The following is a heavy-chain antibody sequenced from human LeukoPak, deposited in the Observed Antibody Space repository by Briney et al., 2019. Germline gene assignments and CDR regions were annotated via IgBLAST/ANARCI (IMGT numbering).Heavy chain of an antibody. Sequence: SETLSLTCTVSGGSISSSSYYWGWIRQPPGKGLEWIGSIHYSGSTYYNPSLKSRVTISVDTSKNQFSLKLSSVTAADTAVYYCARDGGRWLQFLDYWGQGTLVTVSS. CDR1: GGSISSSSYY. J-gene: IGHJ4*02. D-gene: IGHD5-12*01. CDR3: ARDGGRWLQFLDY. V-gene: IGHV4-39*02. CDR2: IHYSGST.